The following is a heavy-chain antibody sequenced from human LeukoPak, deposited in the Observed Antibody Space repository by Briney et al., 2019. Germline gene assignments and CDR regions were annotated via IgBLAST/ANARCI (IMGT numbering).Heavy chain of an antibody. V-gene: IGHV3-30*04. CDR3: ARDPFYYGSGGDYFDY. CDR2: ISYDENTK. J-gene: IGHJ4*02. CDR1: GFTFSSHC. Sequence: SGGSLRLSCAASGFTFSSHCMHWVRQAPGKGLDWVALISYDENTKYYADSVKGRFTISRDNSKKTVYLEMSSLRAEDTAVYYCARDPFYYGSGGDYFDYWGQGALVTVSS. D-gene: IGHD3-10*01.